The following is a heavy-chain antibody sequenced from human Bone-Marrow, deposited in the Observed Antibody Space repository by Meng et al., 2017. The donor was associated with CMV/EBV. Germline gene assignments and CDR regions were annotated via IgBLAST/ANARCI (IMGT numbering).Heavy chain of an antibody. CDR1: VYTFTGYY. J-gene: IGHJ6*02. Sequence: ASVKVSCKASVYTFTGYYMHWVRQAPGQGLEWMGWINPNSGGTKYAQSFQGRVTMTRDTSFRAAYMELSSLRSDDTAVYYCARAGLGIVIEPRTMPGETYYFSSLDVWGQGTTVTVSS. CDR3: ARAGLGIVIEPRTMPGETYYFSSLDV. V-gene: IGHV1-2*02. D-gene: IGHD2/OR15-2a*01. CDR2: INPNSGGT.